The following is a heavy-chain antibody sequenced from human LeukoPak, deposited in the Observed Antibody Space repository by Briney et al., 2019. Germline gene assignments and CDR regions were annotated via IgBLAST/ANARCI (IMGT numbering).Heavy chain of an antibody. CDR2: ISDSGTIT. CDR3: AKDARRTSGWYFFDY. V-gene: IGHV3-23*01. D-gene: IGHD6-19*01. CDR1: GFAFSSLA. J-gene: IGHJ4*02. Sequence: GGSLRLSCAASGFAFSSLAMGWVRQVPGKGLEWASVISDSGTITYYADSVKGRFTISRDNSKNTLFLQMNSLRVEDTAVYYCAKDARRTSGWYFFDYWGQGILVTVSS.